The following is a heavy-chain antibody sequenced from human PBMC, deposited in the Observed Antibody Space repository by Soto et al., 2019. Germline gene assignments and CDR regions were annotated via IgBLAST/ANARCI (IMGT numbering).Heavy chain of an antibody. CDR3: AKRVAQPYYFDY. Sequence: GGSLRLSCAASGFTFNNFAMSWVRQAPGKGLEWVSVITASGTNTYYADSVKGRFTISRDNSRNTLYLQMRSLRAEDTAVYYCAKRVAQPYYFDYWGQGTLVTVSS. V-gene: IGHV3-23*01. CDR1: GFTFNNFA. J-gene: IGHJ4*02. D-gene: IGHD5-12*01. CDR2: ITASGTNT.